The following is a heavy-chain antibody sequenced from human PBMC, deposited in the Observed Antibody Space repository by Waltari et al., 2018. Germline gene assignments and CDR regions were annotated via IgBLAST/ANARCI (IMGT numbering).Heavy chain of an antibody. CDR2: AYFSGTT. V-gene: IGHV4-59*01. D-gene: IGHD3-10*01. Sequence: QVQLQESGPGLVKPSETLSLTCTVSNGSINNFYWSWIRQPPGKGLEWVGYAYFSGTTHYNPTLKRRVTISVDTSKNQFSLKLTSVTAADTATYYCARGGLRYYDSGSQPYNWFGPWGQGIMVSVSS. J-gene: IGHJ5*02. CDR3: ARGGLRYYDSGSQPYNWFGP. CDR1: NGSINNFY.